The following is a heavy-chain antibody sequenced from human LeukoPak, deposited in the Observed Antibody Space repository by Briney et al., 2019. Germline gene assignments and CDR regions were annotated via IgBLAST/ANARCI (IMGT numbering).Heavy chain of an antibody. CDR1: GFTFSSYW. Sequence: GGSLRLSCAASGFTFSSYWMHCVRQAPGKGLVWVSRLNSDGSGTTYADSVKGRFTISRDNAKNTLYLQMNSLRAEDTALYYCTRVQAGRSGLMDVWGRGTTVTVSS. CDR2: LNSDGSGT. D-gene: IGHD2-8*02. V-gene: IGHV3-74*01. CDR3: TRVQAGRSGLMDV. J-gene: IGHJ6*02.